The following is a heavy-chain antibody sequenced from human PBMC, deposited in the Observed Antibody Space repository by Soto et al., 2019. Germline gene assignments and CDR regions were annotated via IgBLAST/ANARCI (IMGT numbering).Heavy chain of an antibody. D-gene: IGHD6-19*01. CDR2: IIPIFGTA. CDR3: ARNREQWLYQYYCDY. J-gene: IGHJ4*02. V-gene: IGHV1-69*01. Sequence: QVQMVQSGAEVKKPGSSVKVSCKASGGTFSSYAISWVRQAPGQGLEWMGGIIPIFGTANYAQKFQGRVTITADESTSTAYMELSSLRSEDTAVYYCARNREQWLYQYYCDYWGQGTLVTVSS. CDR1: GGTFSSYA.